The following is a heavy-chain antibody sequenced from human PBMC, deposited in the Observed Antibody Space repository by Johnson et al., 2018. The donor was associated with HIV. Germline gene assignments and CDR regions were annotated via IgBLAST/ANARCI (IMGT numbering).Heavy chain of an antibody. CDR2: ISFDGSEE. CDR3: ARGRSGGTEVDLRGGGVGI. Sequence: QVQLVESGGGVVQPGRSVRLSCAVSGLNFSDYGMHWVRQAPGKGLEWVAVISFDGSEEYYADSVKGRFTVSRDNSKNTLYLQMNSLREEDTAVDHGARGRSGGTEVDLRGGGVGIWGQGTMVTVSS. CDR1: GLNFSDYG. D-gene: IGHD2-8*02. J-gene: IGHJ3*02. V-gene: IGHV3-30*03.